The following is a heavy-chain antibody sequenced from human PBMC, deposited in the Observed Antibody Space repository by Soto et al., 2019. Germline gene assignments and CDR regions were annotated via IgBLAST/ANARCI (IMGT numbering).Heavy chain of an antibody. CDR2: IHYNGNT. D-gene: IGHD5-12*01. J-gene: IGHJ6*02. CDR1: CDSISAYS. CDR3: AREGNLGRWLQPLDF. Sequence: ASETPSLTRTVSCDSISAYSRSWVPQPPGKGLEWIGNIHYNGNTKYSPSLKSRVTMSVDTSKNHFSLRLFSVTAADTAIFFCAREGNLGRWLQPLDFWGQGTTVTVS. V-gene: IGHV4-59*13.